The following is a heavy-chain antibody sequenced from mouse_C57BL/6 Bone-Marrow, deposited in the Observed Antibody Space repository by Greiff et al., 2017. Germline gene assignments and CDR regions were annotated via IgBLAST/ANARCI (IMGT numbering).Heavy chain of an antibody. J-gene: IGHJ3*01. D-gene: IGHD1-1*01. CDR3: ARSFIYYYGSSLFAY. V-gene: IGHV14-2*01. CDR2: IDPEDGET. Sequence: DVKLQESGAELVKPGASVKLSCTASGFNIKDYYMHWVKQRTEQGLEWIGRIDPEDGETKYAPKFQGKATITADTSSNTAYLQLSSLTSEDTAVYYCARSFIYYYGSSLFAYWGQGTLVTVSA. CDR1: GFNIKDYY.